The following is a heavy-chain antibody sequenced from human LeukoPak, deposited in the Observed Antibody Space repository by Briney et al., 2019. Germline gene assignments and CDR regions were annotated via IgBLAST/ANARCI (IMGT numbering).Heavy chain of an antibody. Sequence: QSGGSLRLSCAASGFTFYDYAMHWVRQAPGKGLEWVSGISWNSGSIGYADSVKGRFTISRDNAKNSLYLQMNSLRAEDTALYYCAKDGSSSSGDFDYWGQGTLVTVSS. CDR1: GFTFYDYA. V-gene: IGHV3-9*01. D-gene: IGHD6-6*01. CDR2: ISWNSGSI. CDR3: AKDGSSSSGDFDY. J-gene: IGHJ4*02.